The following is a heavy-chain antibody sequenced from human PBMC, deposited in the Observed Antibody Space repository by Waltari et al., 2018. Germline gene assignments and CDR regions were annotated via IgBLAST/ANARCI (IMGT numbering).Heavy chain of an antibody. J-gene: IGHJ4*02. CDR2: ISGSGGST. CDR1: GFTFRSYA. CDR3: AKDAKNLYDSSGYYYGGVDY. D-gene: IGHD3-22*01. Sequence: EVQLLESGGGLVQPGGSLRLSCAASGFTFRSYAMSWVRPAPGKGLEWVSAISGSGGSTYYADSVKGRFTISRDNSKNTLYLQMNSLRAEDTAVYYCAKDAKNLYDSSGYYYGGVDYWGQGTLVTVSS. V-gene: IGHV3-23*01.